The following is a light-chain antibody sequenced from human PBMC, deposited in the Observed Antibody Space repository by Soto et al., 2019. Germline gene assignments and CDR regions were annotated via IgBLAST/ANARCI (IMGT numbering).Light chain of an antibody. CDR1: SSNIGAGYD. Sequence: QSVLTQPPSVSGAPGQRVTISCTGSSSNIGAGYDVHWYQQLPGTAPKLLIYGNSNRPSGVPDRFSGSKSGTSASLAITGLQAEDEPDYYCQSYDSSLSGSVVFGGVTKLTVL. CDR2: GNS. CDR3: QSYDSSLSGSVV. J-gene: IGLJ2*01. V-gene: IGLV1-40*01.